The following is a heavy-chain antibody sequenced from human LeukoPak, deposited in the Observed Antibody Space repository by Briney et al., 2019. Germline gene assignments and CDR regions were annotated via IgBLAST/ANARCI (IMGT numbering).Heavy chain of an antibody. D-gene: IGHD3-9*01. J-gene: IGHJ6*02. CDR2: IHYSGST. CDR1: GGSISSYY. CDR3: ARYSSPQGLANYDILTGYYLGGMDV. Sequence: SETLSLTRTVSGGSISSYYWSWIRQPPGKGLEWIGYIHYSGSTNYNPSLKSRVTISLDTSKNQFSLKLSSVTAADTAVYYCARYSSPQGLANYDILTGYYLGGMDVWGQGTTVTVSS. V-gene: IGHV4-59*01.